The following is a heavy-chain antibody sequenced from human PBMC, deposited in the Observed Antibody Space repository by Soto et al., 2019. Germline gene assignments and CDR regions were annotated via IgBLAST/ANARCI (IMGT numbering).Heavy chain of an antibody. CDR2: TDWDDDK. CDR1: GFSLSTSGMR. J-gene: IGHJ6*02. Sequence: SCPTLVNPTQTLTLTCTFSGFSLSTSGMRVSWIRQPPGKALEWLARTDWDDDKFYSTSLKTRLTISKDTSKNQVVLTMTNMDPVDTAKYYCARWDYYYGMDVWGQGTTVTVSS. CDR3: ARWDYYYGMDV. V-gene: IGHV2-70*04.